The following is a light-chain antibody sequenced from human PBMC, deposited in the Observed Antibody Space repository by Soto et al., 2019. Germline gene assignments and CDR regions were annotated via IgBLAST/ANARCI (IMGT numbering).Light chain of an antibody. Sequence: EIVMTQSPATLSLSPGERVTLSCRASQSVSNYLAWYQQKPGQAPRLLISAASNRATGIPARFSGSGSGTDLTLTISSLETEDVGVFYCQQRFDWPKITFGQGTRLEIK. J-gene: IGKJ5*01. CDR3: QQRFDWPKIT. CDR2: AAS. CDR1: QSVSNY. V-gene: IGKV3-11*01.